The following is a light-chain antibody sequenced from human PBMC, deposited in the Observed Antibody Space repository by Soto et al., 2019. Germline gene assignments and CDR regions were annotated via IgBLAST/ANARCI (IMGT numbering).Light chain of an antibody. CDR1: QSVTSN. Sequence: ETVLTQSPATLSVSPGERATLSCRASQSVTSNLAWYQQKPGQAPRLLIHGASTRATGVPARFSGSGSGTEFTLTISRLQSEDSAVYFCQQYNNYLWTFGQGTKVDIK. CDR3: QQYNNYLWT. V-gene: IGKV3-15*01. CDR2: GAS. J-gene: IGKJ1*01.